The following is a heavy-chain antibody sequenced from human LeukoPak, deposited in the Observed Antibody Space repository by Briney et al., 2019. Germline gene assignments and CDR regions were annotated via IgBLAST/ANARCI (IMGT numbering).Heavy chain of an antibody. CDR3: AREGGEERYCSGGSCYYGMDV. Sequence: SETLSLTCAVSGGSLSSGGYSWRWLRQPPGRGLEWIGYIYHSGSTYYNPSLKSRVTISADRSKNQFSLKLSSVTAADTAVYYCAREGGEERYCSGGSCYYGMDVWGQGTTVTVSS. CDR1: GGSLSSGGYS. V-gene: IGHV4-30-2*01. D-gene: IGHD2-15*01. CDR2: IYHSGST. J-gene: IGHJ6*02.